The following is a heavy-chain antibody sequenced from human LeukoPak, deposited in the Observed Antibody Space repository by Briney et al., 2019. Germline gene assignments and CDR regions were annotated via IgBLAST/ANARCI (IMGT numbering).Heavy chain of an antibody. CDR2: IYIRGNT. D-gene: IGHD5-12*01. V-gene: IGHV4-4*09. CDR1: GGSISSNY. CDR3: AKHGDLVATINAFDI. Sequence: SETLSLTCSVSGGSISSNYWSWIRQPPGKGLEWIANIYIRGNTNYNPTLKSRVTISIDKSKNQFSLKLSSVTAADTAVYYCAKHGDLVATINAFDIWGQGTMVTVSS. J-gene: IGHJ3*02.